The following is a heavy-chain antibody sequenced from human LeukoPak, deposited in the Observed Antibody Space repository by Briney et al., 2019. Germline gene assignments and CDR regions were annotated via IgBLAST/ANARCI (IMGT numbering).Heavy chain of an antibody. CDR3: ARHPTYSYGIFDY. CDR2: ISRSGST. V-gene: IGHV4-34*01. J-gene: IGHJ4*02. D-gene: IGHD5-18*01. Sequence: PSETLSLTCAVYGGSFSDCYWSWIRQPPGKGLEWIGEISRSGSTNYNPSLKSRVTISVDTSKNQFSLKLTSVTAADMAVYYCARHPTYSYGIFDYWGQGTLVTVSS. CDR1: GGSFSDCY.